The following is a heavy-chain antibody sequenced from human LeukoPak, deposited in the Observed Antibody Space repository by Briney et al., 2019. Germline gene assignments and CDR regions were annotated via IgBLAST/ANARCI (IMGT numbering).Heavy chain of an antibody. V-gene: IGHV3-13*01. CDR1: GYSFSTSD. CDR3: ARDPRVATMIVVVTHFDY. CDR2: IASTGET. Sequence: GGSLRLSCAASGYSFSTSDMHWVRQASGGGLEWVSSIASTGETYYAPSVKGRFTISRDNAKNSLYLQMNSLRAEDTAVYYCARDPRVATMIVVVTHFDYWGQGTLVTVSS. J-gene: IGHJ4*02. D-gene: IGHD3-22*01.